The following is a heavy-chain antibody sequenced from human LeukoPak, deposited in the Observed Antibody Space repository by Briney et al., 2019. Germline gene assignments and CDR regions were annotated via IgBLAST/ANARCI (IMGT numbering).Heavy chain of an antibody. CDR1: GFTFSSYS. V-gene: IGHV3-21*01. CDR2: ISSSSSYI. J-gene: IGHJ6*02. D-gene: IGHD4-17*01. CDR3: ARVRYYGDYVGTPPHYYGMDV. Sequence: PGGSLRLSCAASGFTFSSYSMNWVRQAPGKGLEWVSSISSSSSYIYYADSVKGRFTISRDNAKNSLYLQMNNLRAEDTAVYYCARVRYYGDYVGTPPHYYGMDVWGQGTTVTVSS.